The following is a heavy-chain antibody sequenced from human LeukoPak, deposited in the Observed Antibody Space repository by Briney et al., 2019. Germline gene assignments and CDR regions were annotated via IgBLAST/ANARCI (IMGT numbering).Heavy chain of an antibody. CDR2: ISSNGGST. J-gene: IGHJ4*02. CDR1: GFTFSRYD. V-gene: IGHV3-64D*06. CDR3: VKDSSSGSYFGY. D-gene: IGHD3-10*01. Sequence: GGSLRLSCSASGFTFSRYDMHWVRQAPGKGLEYVSAISSNGGSTYYAGSVKGRFTISRDNSRNTLHLQMSSLRVEDTAVYYCVKDSSSGSYFGYWGQGTLVTVSS.